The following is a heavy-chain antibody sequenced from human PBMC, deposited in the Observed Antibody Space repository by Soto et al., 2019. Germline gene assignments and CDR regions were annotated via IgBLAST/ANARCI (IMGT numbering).Heavy chain of an antibody. Sequence: QLQLQESGSRLVKSSETLSLTCAVSGDTISTGGYSWAWIRQPPGKPLEWIGHTYHSENPYYNPSLKSRVIISVDRSKNQFSLKLSSVTAADTAVYYCARETYCDYVGYCDPLGQGTLVTVSS. CDR2: TYHSENP. CDR1: GDTISTGGYS. D-gene: IGHD4-17*01. V-gene: IGHV4-30-2*01. CDR3: ARETYCDYVGYCDP. J-gene: IGHJ5*02.